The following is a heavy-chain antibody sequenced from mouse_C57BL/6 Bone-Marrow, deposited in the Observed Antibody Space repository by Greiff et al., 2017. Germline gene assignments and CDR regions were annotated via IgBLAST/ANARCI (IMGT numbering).Heavy chain of an antibody. CDR3: VRLQRAMDY. CDR1: GYTFTSYW. V-gene: IGHV1-74*01. D-gene: IGHD1-1*01. J-gene: IGHJ4*01. Sequence: QVQLQQPGAELVTPGASVKVSCKASGYTFTSYWMNWVKQRPGQGLEWIGRIHPSVSDTNYNQKVKGKATLTVDKSSSTADMQLSSLTSEDSAVYYCVRLQRAMDYWGQGTSVTVSS. CDR2: IHPSVSDT.